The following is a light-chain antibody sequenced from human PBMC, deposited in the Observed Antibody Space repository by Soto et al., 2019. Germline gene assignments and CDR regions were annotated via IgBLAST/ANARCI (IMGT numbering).Light chain of an antibody. V-gene: IGKV3-15*01. CDR2: AAS. J-gene: IGKJ2*01. CDR1: QSVTSD. CDR3: QQYKKWPIYT. Sequence: EIVMTRSSANLSVSPGERATLSCRASQSVTSDLAWYQHKPGQAPRLLIYAASTKATGIPARFSGSGSGTEFTLTISSLQSEDFAVYYCQQYKKWPIYTFGQGTKVDIK.